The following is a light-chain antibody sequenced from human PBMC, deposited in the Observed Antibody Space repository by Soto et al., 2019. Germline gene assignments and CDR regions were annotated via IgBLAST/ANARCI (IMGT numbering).Light chain of an antibody. V-gene: IGKV3-15*01. CDR2: DVS. Sequence: KVLTHSPGTLSLSPGERDTLSCRSSQSVIRSYLGWYQQKPGQAPRLLIYDVSTRATGVPARFSGTGSETDFTLTISGLQSEDSAVYFCQQYNNWPFSFGQGTRLEIK. J-gene: IGKJ5*01. CDR3: QQYNNWPFS. CDR1: QSVIRSY.